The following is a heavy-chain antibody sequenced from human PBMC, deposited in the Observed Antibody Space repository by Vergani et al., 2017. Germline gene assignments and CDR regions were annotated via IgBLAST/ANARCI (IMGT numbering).Heavy chain of an antibody. Sequence: EVQLVASGGGLVQRGGSLRLSCEASGFTFSNLWMTWVRQAPGKGLEWVANIKYAESKTIYVDSVKGRFTISRDNAKNSLYLHMNNLRVEDTAVYFCSRSPHGCTYGVYTSQFDPWGQGTLVTVSS. J-gene: IGHJ5*02. D-gene: IGHD5-18*01. V-gene: IGHV3-7*01. CDR2: IKYAESKT. CDR3: SRSPHGCTYGVYTSQFDP. CDR1: GFTFSNLW.